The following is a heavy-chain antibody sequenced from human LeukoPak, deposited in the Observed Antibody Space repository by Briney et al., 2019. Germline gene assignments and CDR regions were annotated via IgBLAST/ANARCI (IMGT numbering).Heavy chain of an antibody. D-gene: IGHD6-6*01. J-gene: IGHJ4*02. V-gene: IGHV4-34*01. CDR1: GGSFSGYY. CDR3: ARGAHARPVDY. Sequence: SETLSLTCAVYGGSFSGYYWSWIRQPPGKGLEWIGEINHRGSTNYNPSLKSRVTISVDTSKNQFSLKLSSVTAADTAVYYCARGAHARPVDYWGQGTLVTVSS. CDR2: INHRGST.